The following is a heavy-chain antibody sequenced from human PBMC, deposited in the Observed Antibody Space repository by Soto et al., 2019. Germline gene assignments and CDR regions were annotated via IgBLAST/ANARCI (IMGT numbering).Heavy chain of an antibody. CDR3: TRVQKWFGELLSPGHGDY. V-gene: IGHV3-49*03. CDR1: GFTFGDYA. CDR2: IRSKAYGGTT. J-gene: IGHJ4*02. D-gene: IGHD3-10*01. Sequence: GGSLRLSCTASGFTFGDYAMSWFRQAPGKGLEWVGFIRSKAYGGTTEYAASVKGRFTISRDDSKSIAYLQMNSLKTEDTAVYYCTRVQKWFGELLSPGHGDYWGQGTLVTVSS.